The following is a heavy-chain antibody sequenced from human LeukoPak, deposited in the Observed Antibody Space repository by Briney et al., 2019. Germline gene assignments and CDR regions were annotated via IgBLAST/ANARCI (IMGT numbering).Heavy chain of an antibody. CDR3: ARGLPVAQLVSKRWFDP. Sequence: ASVKISCKASGYTFTSYDINWVRHATGHGLEWMESMNLNSGNTGYAQKFQGRVTMTRNTSISTAYMELSSLRSEDAAVYYCARGLPVAQLVSKRWFDPWGQGTLDTVSS. D-gene: IGHD6-13*01. CDR1: GYTFTSYD. CDR2: MNLNSGNT. J-gene: IGHJ5*02. V-gene: IGHV1-8*01.